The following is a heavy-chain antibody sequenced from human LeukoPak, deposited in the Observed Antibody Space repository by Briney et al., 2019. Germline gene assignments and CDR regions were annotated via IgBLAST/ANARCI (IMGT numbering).Heavy chain of an antibody. CDR1: GSSISSHY. CDR2: IYTSGST. Sequence: SETLSLTCTVPGSSISSHYGNWIRQPPGKGLEWIGYIYTSGSTNYNPSLKSRVTISVDTSKNQFSLKLSSVTAADTAVYYCARHGGGGGWFDPWGQGTLVTVSS. J-gene: IGHJ5*02. CDR3: ARHGGGGGWFDP. D-gene: IGHD2-21*01. V-gene: IGHV4-4*09.